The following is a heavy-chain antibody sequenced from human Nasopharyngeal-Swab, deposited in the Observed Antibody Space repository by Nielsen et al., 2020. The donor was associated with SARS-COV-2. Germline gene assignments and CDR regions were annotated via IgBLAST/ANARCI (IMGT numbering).Heavy chain of an antibody. CDR1: GFSFSDSA. J-gene: IGHJ4*02. Sequence: GGSLRLSCAASGFSFSDSAIHWVRQASGKGLEWVGRNRSKGNNYATAYAASVKGRFIIFRDDPTNTAYLQMNSLKTEDTAVYYCTRCGGGCYSGRDYWGQGTLVTVSS. CDR3: TRCGGGCYSGRDY. D-gene: IGHD2-15*01. CDR2: NRSKGNNYAT. V-gene: IGHV3-73*01.